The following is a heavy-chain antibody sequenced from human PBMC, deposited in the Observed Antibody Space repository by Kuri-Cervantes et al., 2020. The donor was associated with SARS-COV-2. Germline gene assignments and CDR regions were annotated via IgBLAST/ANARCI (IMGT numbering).Heavy chain of an antibody. CDR3: AREDITIFGVVKEYFDL. V-gene: IGHV3-30*02. CDR2: IRYDGSNK. CDR1: GFTFSSYG. Sequence: GESLKISCAASGFTFSSYGMHWVRQAPGKGLEWVAFIRYDGSNKYYADSVKSRFTISRDNAKNSLYLQMNSLRAEDTAVYYCAREDITIFGVVKEYFDLWGRGTLVTVSS. D-gene: IGHD3-3*01. J-gene: IGHJ2*01.